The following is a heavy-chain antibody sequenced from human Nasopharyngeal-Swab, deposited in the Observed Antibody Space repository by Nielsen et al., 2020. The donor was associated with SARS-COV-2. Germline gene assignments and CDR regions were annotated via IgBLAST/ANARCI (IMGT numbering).Heavy chain of an antibody. CDR1: GGSISGYY. CDR3: ARGRGY. J-gene: IGHJ4*02. V-gene: IGHV4-34*01. Sequence: SETLSLTCAVYGGSISGYYWSWIRQPPGKGLEWIGEISHYGSTNYNPSLKSRVTISVDTSKNQFSLKLSSVTAADTAVYYCARGRGYWGQGTLVTVSS. CDR2: ISHYGST.